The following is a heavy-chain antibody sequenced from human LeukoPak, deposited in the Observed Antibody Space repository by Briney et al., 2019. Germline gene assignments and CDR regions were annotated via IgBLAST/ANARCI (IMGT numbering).Heavy chain of an antibody. D-gene: IGHD2-2*01. J-gene: IGHJ6*02. V-gene: IGHV1-24*01. Sequence: GASVKVSCKVSGYTLTELSMHWVRQAPGKGLEWMGGFDPEDGETIYAQKFQGRVTMTEDTSTDTAYMELSSLRSEDTAVYYCATDPRGSRLPRPYGMDIWGHGTTVTVSS. CDR1: GYTLTELS. CDR3: ATDPRGSRLPRPYGMDI. CDR2: FDPEDGET.